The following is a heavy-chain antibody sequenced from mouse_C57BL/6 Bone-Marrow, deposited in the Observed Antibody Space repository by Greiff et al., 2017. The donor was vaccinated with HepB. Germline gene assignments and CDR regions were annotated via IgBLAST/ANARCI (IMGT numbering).Heavy chain of an antibody. CDR1: GFTFSDYG. CDR3: ARTLGLRRRDDAKDD. J-gene: IGHJ4*01. Sequence: DVQRVESGGGLVKPGGSLKLSCAASGFTFSDYGMHWVRQAPEKGLEWVAYISSGSSTIYYADKVKGRFTISRDNAKNTLFLQMTSLRSEDTAMYDCARTLGLRRRDDAKDDWGQGTSVTVSS. V-gene: IGHV5-17*01. D-gene: IGHD2-2*01. CDR2: ISSGSSTI.